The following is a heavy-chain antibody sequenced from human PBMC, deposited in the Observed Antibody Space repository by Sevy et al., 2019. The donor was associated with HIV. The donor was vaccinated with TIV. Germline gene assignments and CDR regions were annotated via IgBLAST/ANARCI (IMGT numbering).Heavy chain of an antibody. J-gene: IGHJ6*02. V-gene: IGHV3-33*01. CDR3: ARDRLGITISAEWGGGMDV. Sequence: GGSLRLSCVASGFTLSSYGMHWVRQAPGKGLEWVAVIRYDGSNKYYADSVKGRFTISRDNSKNTLDLQMNSLRAEDTAVYYWARDRLGITISAEWGGGMDVWGQGTTVTVSS. CDR2: IRYDGSNK. D-gene: IGHD3-3*01. CDR1: GFTLSSYG.